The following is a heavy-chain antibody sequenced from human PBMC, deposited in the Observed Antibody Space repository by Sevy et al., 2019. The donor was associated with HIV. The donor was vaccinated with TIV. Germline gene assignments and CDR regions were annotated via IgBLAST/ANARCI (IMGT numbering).Heavy chain of an antibody. CDR3: ARDGTIVVYSMDV. CDR1: GFTFSSYA. CDR2: ISYDGSNK. V-gene: IGHV3-30-3*01. J-gene: IGHJ6*02. D-gene: IGHD2-15*01. Sequence: GGSLRLSCAASGFTFSSYAMHWVRQAPGKGLEWVAVISYDGSNKYYADSVKGRFTISRDTSKNTLYLQMNSLRAEDTAVYYCARDGTIVVYSMDVWGQGTTVTVSS.